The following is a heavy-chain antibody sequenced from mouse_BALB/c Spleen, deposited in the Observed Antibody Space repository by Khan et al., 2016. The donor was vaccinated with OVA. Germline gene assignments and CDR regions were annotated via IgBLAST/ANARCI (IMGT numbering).Heavy chain of an antibody. Sequence: EVQLQQSGAELVRPGALVKLSCKASGFNIKDYYMHWVKQRPEQGLEWIGWIDPENGNTIYDPKFQGKASITADTSSNTAYLQLSSLISEDTAVYYCAVRGRYYYAMDYWGQGTSVTVSS. V-gene: IGHV14-1*02. CDR2: IDPENGNT. CDR3: AVRGRYYYAMDY. J-gene: IGHJ4*01. D-gene: IGHD3-2*02. CDR1: GFNIKDYY.